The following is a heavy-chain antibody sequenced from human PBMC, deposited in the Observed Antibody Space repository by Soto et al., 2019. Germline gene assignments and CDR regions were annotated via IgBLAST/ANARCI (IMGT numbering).Heavy chain of an antibody. Sequence: EVQLVESGGGLVQPGGSLRRSCAASGFTFSSYWMHWVRQAPGKGLVWVSRINSDGSSTSYADSVKGRFTISRDNAKDTLYLQMNSLRAEDTAVYYCARDGNWNYWIHWGQGTLVTVSS. J-gene: IGHJ4*02. CDR3: ARDGNWNYWIH. CDR2: INSDGSST. D-gene: IGHD1-7*01. CDR1: GFTFSSYW. V-gene: IGHV3-74*01.